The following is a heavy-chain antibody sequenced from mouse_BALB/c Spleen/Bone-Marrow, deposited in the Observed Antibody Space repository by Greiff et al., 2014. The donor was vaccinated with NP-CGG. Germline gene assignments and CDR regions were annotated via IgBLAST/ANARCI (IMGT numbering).Heavy chain of an antibody. CDR1: GFSLTSYG. D-gene: IGHD2-4*01. J-gene: IGHJ4*01. Sequence: QVQLQQSGPGLAAPSQSLSITCTVSGFSLTSYGVHWVRQPPGKGLEWLGVIWAGGSTNYNSALMSRLSISKDNSKSQVFLKMNSLQIDDTAMYYCARSGLRRPAMDYWGQGTSVTVSS. V-gene: IGHV2-9*02. CDR3: ARSGLRRPAMDY. CDR2: IWAGGST.